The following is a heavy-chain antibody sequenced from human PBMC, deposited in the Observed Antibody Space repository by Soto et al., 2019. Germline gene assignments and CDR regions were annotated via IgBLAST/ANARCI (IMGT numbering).Heavy chain of an antibody. J-gene: IGHJ4*02. Sequence: QITLKESRTTLVKPTQTLTLTCTFWWFSLSTSGEAVWWIRQPPGKALEWLALIYWDDDKRYSPFLKSRLTITKDTSKNQVVLIMTNMDPADTATYYCAHSGDGGTGWYLDYWGQGTLVTVSS. CDR3: AHSGDGGTGWYLDY. V-gene: IGHV2-5*02. CDR2: IYWDDDK. D-gene: IGHD6-19*01. CDR1: WFSLSTSGEA.